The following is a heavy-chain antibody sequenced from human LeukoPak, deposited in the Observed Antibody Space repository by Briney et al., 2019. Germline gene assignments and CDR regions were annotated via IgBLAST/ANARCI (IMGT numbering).Heavy chain of an antibody. Sequence: GGSLRLSCAASGFIVSSNYMSWVRQAPGKGLEWVSILYRGGTTYYADSVKGRFTISRDKSNNTLYPQMNSLRAEDTAVYFCARSMTTVATLDSWGQGTLVTVSS. CDR2: LYRGGTT. D-gene: IGHD4-17*01. J-gene: IGHJ4*02. CDR1: GFIVSSNY. V-gene: IGHV3-53*01. CDR3: ARSMTTVATLDS.